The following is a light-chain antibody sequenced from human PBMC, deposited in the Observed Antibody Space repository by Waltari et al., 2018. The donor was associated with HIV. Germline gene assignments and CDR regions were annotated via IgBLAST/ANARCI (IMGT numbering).Light chain of an antibody. CDR2: DTN. CDR3: GTWDSSLSAVV. Sequence: QSVLTQPLSVSAAPGQKVTISCSGSSSNIGNNYVSWYQQIPGTAPRLVIYDTNDRPSGIPDRFSGSKSGTSATLGITGPQTGDEADYYCGTWDSSLSAVVFGGGTKLTVL. V-gene: IGLV1-51*01. CDR1: SSNIGNNY. J-gene: IGLJ2*01.